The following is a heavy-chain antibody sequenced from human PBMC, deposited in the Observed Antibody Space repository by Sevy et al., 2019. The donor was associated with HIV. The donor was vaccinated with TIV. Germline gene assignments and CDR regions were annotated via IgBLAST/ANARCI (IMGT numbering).Heavy chain of an antibody. CDR3: ARAKGVPAAKVGNWFDP. V-gene: IGHV1-69*13. Sequence: ASVKVSCKASGGTFSSYAISWVRQAPGQGLEWMGGIIPIFGTANYAQKFQGRVTITADESTSTAYMELSSLRSEDTAVYYCARAKGVPAAKVGNWFDPWGQGTLVTVSS. D-gene: IGHD2-2*01. CDR2: IIPIFGTA. J-gene: IGHJ5*02. CDR1: GGTFSSYA.